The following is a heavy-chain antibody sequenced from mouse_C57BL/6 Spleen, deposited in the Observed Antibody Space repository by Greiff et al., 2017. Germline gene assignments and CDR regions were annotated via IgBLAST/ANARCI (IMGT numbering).Heavy chain of an antibody. J-gene: IGHJ1*03. D-gene: IGHD1-1*01. V-gene: IGHV5-4*03. Sequence: EVMLVESGGGLVKPGGSLKLSCAASGFTFSSYAMSWVRQTPEKRLEWVATISDGGSYTYYPDNVKGRFTISRDNAKNNLYLQMSHLKSEDTAMYYCARGRDYYGSSWYFDVWGTGTTVTVSS. CDR2: ISDGGSYT. CDR1: GFTFSSYA. CDR3: ARGRDYYGSSWYFDV.